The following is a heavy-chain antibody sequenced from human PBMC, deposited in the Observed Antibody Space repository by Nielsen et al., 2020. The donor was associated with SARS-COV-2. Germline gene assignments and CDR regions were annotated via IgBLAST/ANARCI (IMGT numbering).Heavy chain of an antibody. D-gene: IGHD3-3*01. Sequence: GEPLKISCAASGFTFSSTYMDWVRQAPGQGLVWVSRINPSGSGTAYADSVKGRFAVSRDNAENTVVLQIHSLRVEDTAVYYCAGGADFWSGTQKYYMDVWGKGTTVTVSS. CDR2: INPSGSGT. CDR3: AGGADFWSGTQKYYMDV. V-gene: IGHV3-74*01. J-gene: IGHJ6*04. CDR1: GFTFSSTY.